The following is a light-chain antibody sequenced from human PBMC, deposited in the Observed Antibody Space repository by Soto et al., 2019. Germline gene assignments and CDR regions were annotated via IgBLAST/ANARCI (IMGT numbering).Light chain of an antibody. CDR1: SSDVGDYNS. CDR2: DVS. CDR3: CSYVGSYSYV. J-gene: IGLJ1*01. Sequence: QSALTQPRSVSGSPGQSVTVSCIGTSSDVGDYNSVSWYQQHPGKAPKLMIYDVSKRPSGVPDRFSGSKSGNTASLTISGLQAEDEADYYCCSYVGSYSYVFGIETKVTVL. V-gene: IGLV2-11*01.